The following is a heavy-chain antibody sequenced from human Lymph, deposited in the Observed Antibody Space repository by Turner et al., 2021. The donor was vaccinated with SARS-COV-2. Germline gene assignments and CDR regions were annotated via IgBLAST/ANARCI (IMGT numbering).Heavy chain of an antibody. J-gene: IGHJ4*02. V-gene: IGHV1-18*01. CDR2: ISVYNGNT. CDR3: ARFTASIEVTGRYFDY. CDR1: GYTFTSYG. Sequence: QVQLVQSGAEVKKPGASVKVSCKASGYTFTSYGISWVRQATGQGLEWMGWISVYNGNTNYAQKLQGRVTMTTDTSTSTAYMELRSLRSDDTAVYYCARFTASIEVTGRYFDYWGQGTLVTVSS. D-gene: IGHD6-19*01.